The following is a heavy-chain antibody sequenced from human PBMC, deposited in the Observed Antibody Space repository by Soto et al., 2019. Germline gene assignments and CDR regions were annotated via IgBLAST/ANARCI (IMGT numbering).Heavy chain of an antibody. Sequence: EVRLLESGGGLVKPGGSLRLSCATSGLTFSNYAMSWVRQAPGGGLEWVSSMSGSSSTTYYADSVRGRFTISRDRSKNTLYLQMSSLRAEDTDLYYCAKNQERELPRVSDFWGQGTLVTVSS. CDR2: MSGSSSTT. J-gene: IGHJ4*02. CDR3: AKNQERELPRVSDF. D-gene: IGHD1-7*01. CDR1: GLTFSNYA. V-gene: IGHV3-23*01.